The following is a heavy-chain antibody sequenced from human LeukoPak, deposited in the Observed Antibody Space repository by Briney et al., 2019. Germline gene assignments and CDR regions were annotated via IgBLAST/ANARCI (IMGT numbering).Heavy chain of an antibody. CDR1: GFTFTSYA. CDR2: ISGSGGST. D-gene: IGHD5-18*01. V-gene: IGHV3-23*01. CDR3: ANRIQRVDDY. J-gene: IGHJ4*02. Sequence: PAGSLRLSCAASGFTFTSYAMSWVRQAPGKGLEWVSAISGSGGSTYYADSVKGRFTISRDNSKNTLYLQMNSLRAEDTAVYYCANRIQRVDDYWGQGTLVTVSS.